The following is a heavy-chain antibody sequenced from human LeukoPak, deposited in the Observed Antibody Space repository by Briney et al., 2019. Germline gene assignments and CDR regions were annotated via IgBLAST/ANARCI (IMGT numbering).Heavy chain of an antibody. J-gene: IGHJ4*02. CDR2: ISSSGSTI. CDR3: AKDSARRYCSSTSCYGEFDH. Sequence: GGSLRLSCAASGFTFSDYYMSWIRQAPGKGLEWVSYISSSGSTIYYADSVKGRFTISRDNAKNSLYLQMNSLRAEDTAVYYCAKDSARRYCSSTSCYGEFDHWGQGTLVTVSS. V-gene: IGHV3-11*04. CDR1: GFTFSDYY. D-gene: IGHD2-2*01.